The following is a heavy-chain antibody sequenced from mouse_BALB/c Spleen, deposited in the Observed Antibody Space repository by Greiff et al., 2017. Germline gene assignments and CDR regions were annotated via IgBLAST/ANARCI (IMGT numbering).Heavy chain of an antibody. Sequence: EVKLQESGPELVKPGASVKIPCKASGYTFTDYNMDWVKQSHGKSLEWIGDINPNNGGTIYNQKFKGKATLTVDKSSSTAYMELRSLTSEDTAVYYCARSEEVRSAMDYWGQGTSVTVSS. V-gene: IGHV1-18*01. CDR2: INPNNGGT. CDR1: GYTFTDYN. CDR3: ARSEEVRSAMDY. D-gene: IGHD2-14*01. J-gene: IGHJ4*01.